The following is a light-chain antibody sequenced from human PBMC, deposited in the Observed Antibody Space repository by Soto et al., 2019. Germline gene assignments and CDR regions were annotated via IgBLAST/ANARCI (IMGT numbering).Light chain of an antibody. CDR3: QQYMSYS. CDR1: QSISNW. V-gene: IGKV1-5*01. CDR2: HAS. J-gene: IGKJ1*01. Sequence: DIQMTQSPSTLPASVGDRVTITCRASQSISNWLAWYQQKPATAPKLLIYHASTLESGVPSRFSGSGSGTEFTLTISSLQPNDFATYYCQQYMSYSFGQGTKVEIK.